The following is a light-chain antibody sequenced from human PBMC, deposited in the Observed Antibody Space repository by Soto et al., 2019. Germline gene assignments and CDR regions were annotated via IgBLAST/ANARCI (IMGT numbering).Light chain of an antibody. Sequence: EIVMTQSPATLSVSPGERATLSCRASQSVSSTLAWYQQKPGQAPRLLIYGASTSATGIPARFSGSGYGTEFTLTISSLQSEDFAVYYCQQYNDWPLTFGGGTKVEIK. J-gene: IGKJ4*01. V-gene: IGKV3-15*01. CDR3: QQYNDWPLT. CDR2: GAS. CDR1: QSVSST.